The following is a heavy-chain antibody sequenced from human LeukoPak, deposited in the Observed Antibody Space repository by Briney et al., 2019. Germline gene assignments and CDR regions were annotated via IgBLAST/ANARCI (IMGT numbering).Heavy chain of an antibody. J-gene: IGHJ4*02. CDR2: IYHSGST. CDR1: GYSISSGYY. CDR3: GRRELSGTYLFDY. Sequence: SETLSLTCTVSGYSISSGYYWGWIRQPPGKGLEWIGSIYHSGSTYYNPSLKSRVTISVDTSKNQFSLKLSSVTAADTAVYYCGRRELSGTYLFDYWGQGTLVTVSS. V-gene: IGHV4-38-2*02. D-gene: IGHD1-26*01.